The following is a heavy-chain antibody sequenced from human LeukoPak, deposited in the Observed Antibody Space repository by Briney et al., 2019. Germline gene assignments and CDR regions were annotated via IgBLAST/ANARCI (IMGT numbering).Heavy chain of an antibody. CDR1: GGSISSGDYY. CDR2: IYYSGST. Sequence: PSETLSLTCTVSGGSISSGDYYWSWLRQPPGKGLEWIGYIYYSGSTYYNPSLKSRVTISVDTSKNQFSLKLSSVSAADTAVYYCARHSYQLLPYYFDYWGQGTLVTVSS. CDR3: ARHSYQLLPYYFDY. J-gene: IGHJ4*02. D-gene: IGHD2-2*01. V-gene: IGHV4-30-4*01.